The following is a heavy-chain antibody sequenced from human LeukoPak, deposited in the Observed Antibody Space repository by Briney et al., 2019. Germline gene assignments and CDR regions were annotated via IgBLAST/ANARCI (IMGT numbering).Heavy chain of an antibody. J-gene: IGHJ4*02. Sequence: PGGSLRLSCAASGFSFSSYGMSWVRQAPGKGLEWVAGTSGSGGSTYYADSVKGQFTISRDNSKNSLYLQMISLRAEDTAIYFCAKANYVSGRSHFDYWGQGTLVTVSS. CDR3: AKANYVSGRSHFDY. V-gene: IGHV3-23*01. CDR1: GFSFSSYG. CDR2: TSGSGGST. D-gene: IGHD3-10*01.